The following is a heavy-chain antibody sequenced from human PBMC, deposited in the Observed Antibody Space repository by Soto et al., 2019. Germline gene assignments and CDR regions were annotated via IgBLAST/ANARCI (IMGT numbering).Heavy chain of an antibody. CDR2: ISYDGNNK. CDR3: AREVWEHTPRGVYSYYGMDV. D-gene: IGHD1-26*01. J-gene: IGHJ6*01. V-gene: IGHV3-30-3*01. CDR1: GFTFTSYA. Sequence: GGSLRLSCAASGFTFTSYAMHWVGQPPGKGLEWVAVISYDGNNKKYADSVKGRLTTSRDNSKNTVHLLINSLRPEDTAVYYCAREVWEHTPRGVYSYYGMDVWGQGTTVTVSS.